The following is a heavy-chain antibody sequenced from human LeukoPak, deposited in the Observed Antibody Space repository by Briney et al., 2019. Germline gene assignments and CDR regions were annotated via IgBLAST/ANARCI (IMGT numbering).Heavy chain of an antibody. CDR3: ARDLVTVTKGFDI. V-gene: IGHV4-59*11. J-gene: IGHJ3*02. Sequence: SETLSFTCAVSDDSFSSHYRTWIRQPPGKGLEWISYISYIGSTNYNASLKSRVIISIDTSKNQFSLKLSSVTAADTAVYYCARDLVTVTKGFDIWGQGTMASVSS. D-gene: IGHD4-17*01. CDR2: ISYIGST. CDR1: DDSFSSHY.